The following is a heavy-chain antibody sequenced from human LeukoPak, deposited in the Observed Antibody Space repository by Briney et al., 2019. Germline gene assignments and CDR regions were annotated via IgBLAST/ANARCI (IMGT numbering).Heavy chain of an antibody. J-gene: IGHJ4*02. CDR3: ATEGGWAPTDYGDNVY. D-gene: IGHD4-17*01. V-gene: IGHV1-18*01. CDR1: GYTFTNYG. Sequence: ASVKVSCKASGYTFTNYGITWVRQAPGQGLEWMGWISPYQGNTNYAQKLQGRVTMTTDTSTSTVYMELRSLTSDDTAVYYCATEGGWAPTDYGDNVYWGQGTLVTVSS. CDR2: ISPYQGNT.